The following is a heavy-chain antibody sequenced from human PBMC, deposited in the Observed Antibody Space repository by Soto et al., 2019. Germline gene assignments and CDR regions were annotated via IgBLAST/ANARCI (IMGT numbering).Heavy chain of an antibody. V-gene: IGHV3-21*01. CDR1: GFTFSSYS. CDR3: APATTVTSGGGY. J-gene: IGHJ4*02. Sequence: EVQLVESGGGLVKPGGSLRLSCAASGFTFSSYSMNWVRQAPGKGLEWVSSISSSSSYIYYADSVKGRFTISRDNAKNSLYLQMKSLRAEDTAVYYCAPATTVTSGGGYWGQGTLVTVSS. CDR2: ISSSSSYI. D-gene: IGHD4-17*01.